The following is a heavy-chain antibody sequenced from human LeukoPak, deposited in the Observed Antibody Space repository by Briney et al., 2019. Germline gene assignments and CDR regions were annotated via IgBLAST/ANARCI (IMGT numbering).Heavy chain of an antibody. Sequence: SETLSLTCSVSGGSISNNIYYWSWIRQPPGKGLEWIGYIYYSGSTSYNPTLKSRVTISVDTSKNQFSLKLSSVTAADTAVYYCAREGARWEPSFSAFDIWGQGTMVTVSS. J-gene: IGHJ3*02. CDR2: IYYSGST. CDR3: AREGARWEPSFSAFDI. D-gene: IGHD1-26*01. CDR1: GGSISNNIYY. V-gene: IGHV4-61*01.